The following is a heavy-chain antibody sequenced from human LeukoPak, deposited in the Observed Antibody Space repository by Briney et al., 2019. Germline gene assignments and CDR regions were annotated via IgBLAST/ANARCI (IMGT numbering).Heavy chain of an antibody. Sequence: GGSLRLSCAASGFTFDDYGMSWVRQAPGKGLEWVSGINWNGGSTGYADSVKGRFTISGDNAKNSLYLQMNSLRAEDTALYYCARGKYDPPFDYWGQGTLVTVSS. V-gene: IGHV3-20*04. CDR3: ARGKYDPPFDY. D-gene: IGHD3-3*01. CDR1: GFTFDDYG. CDR2: INWNGGST. J-gene: IGHJ4*02.